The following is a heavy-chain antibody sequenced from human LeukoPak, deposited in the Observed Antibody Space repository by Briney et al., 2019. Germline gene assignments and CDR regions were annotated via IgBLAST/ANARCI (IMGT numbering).Heavy chain of an antibody. D-gene: IGHD3-22*01. V-gene: IGHV4-39*07. CDR2: IYYSGST. CDR3: AQGSGSSDY. CDR1: GGSISSSSYY. J-gene: IGHJ4*02. Sequence: SETLSLTCTVSGGSISSSSYYWGWIRQPPGKGLEWIGSIYYSGSTYYNPSLKSRVTISVDTSKNQFSLKLSSVTAADTAVYYCAQGSGSSDYWGQGTLVTVSS.